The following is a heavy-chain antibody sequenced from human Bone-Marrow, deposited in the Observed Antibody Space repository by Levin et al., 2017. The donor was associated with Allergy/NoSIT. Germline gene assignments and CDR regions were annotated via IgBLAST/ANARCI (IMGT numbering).Heavy chain of an antibody. Sequence: GESLKISCAASGFTFSDYYMSWIRQAPGKGLEWVSYISSSGSTIYYADSVKGRFTISRDNAKNSLYLQMNSLRAEDTAVYYCAPYYGDYVGYFDYWGQGTLVTVSS. CDR2: ISSSGSTI. CDR3: APYYGDYVGYFDY. CDR1: GFTFSDYY. J-gene: IGHJ4*02. D-gene: IGHD4-17*01. V-gene: IGHV3-11*01.